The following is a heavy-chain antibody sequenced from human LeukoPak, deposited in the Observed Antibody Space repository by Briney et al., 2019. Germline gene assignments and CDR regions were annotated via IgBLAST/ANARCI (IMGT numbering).Heavy chain of an antibody. V-gene: IGHV3-30*03. CDR2: ISYDGSNK. Sequence: GGSLRLSCAASGFTFSSYGMHWVRQAPGEGLEWVALISYDGSNKYYADSVKGRFTISRDNAKNSLYLQMNSLRDEDTAVYYCARVLYCSSTSCHDFDYWGQGTLVTVSS. J-gene: IGHJ4*02. CDR3: ARVLYCSSTSCHDFDY. CDR1: GFTFSSYG. D-gene: IGHD2-2*01.